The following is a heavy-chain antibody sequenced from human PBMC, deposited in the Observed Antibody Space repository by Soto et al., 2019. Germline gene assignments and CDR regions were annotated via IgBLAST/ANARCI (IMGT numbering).Heavy chain of an antibody. CDR3: ARMASSGSLNWFDP. CDR1: GYIFTNYD. CDR2: MNPGSGNA. Sequence: QVQLVQSGAEVKKPGASVKVSCKASGYIFTNYDINWVRQATGQGLEWMGWMNPGSGNAFYAHKFQGRVNMTRNISIRTAYMEVSSLGSEDTAVYYCARMASSGSLNWFDPWGQGTPVTVSS. V-gene: IGHV1-8*01. D-gene: IGHD3-10*01. J-gene: IGHJ5*02.